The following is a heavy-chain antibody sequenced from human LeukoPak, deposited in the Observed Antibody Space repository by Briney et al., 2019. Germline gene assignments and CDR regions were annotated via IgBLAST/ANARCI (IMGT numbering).Heavy chain of an antibody. Sequence: ASVKVSCKASGYSFADYYMHWVRQAPGQGLEWMGWIKPNSGDTRSAQKFQGRVTMTRDTSISTAYMELSSLRYDDTAVYYCARDLVGGYGRDFDYWGQGTLVTVSS. CDR3: ARDLVGGYGRDFDY. CDR1: GYSFADYY. V-gene: IGHV1-2*02. D-gene: IGHD5-18*01. CDR2: IKPNSGDT. J-gene: IGHJ4*02.